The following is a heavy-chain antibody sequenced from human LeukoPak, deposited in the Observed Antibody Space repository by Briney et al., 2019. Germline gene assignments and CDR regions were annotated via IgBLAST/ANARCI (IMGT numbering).Heavy chain of an antibody. CDR1: GGSISSSSYY. Sequence: SETLSLTCTVSGGSISSSSYYWGWIRQPPGKGLEWIGSIYYSGSTYYNPSLKSRVTISVDTSKNQFSLKLSSVTAADTAVYYCARDSARFGDLRDYWGQGTLVTVSS. CDR2: IYYSGST. J-gene: IGHJ4*02. V-gene: IGHV4-39*07. CDR3: ARDSARFGDLRDY. D-gene: IGHD3-10*01.